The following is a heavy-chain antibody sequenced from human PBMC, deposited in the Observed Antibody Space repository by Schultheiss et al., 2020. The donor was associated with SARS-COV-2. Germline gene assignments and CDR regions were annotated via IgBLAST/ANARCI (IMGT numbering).Heavy chain of an antibody. J-gene: IGHJ4*02. V-gene: IGHV5-51*01. CDR3: ARQFREVVAGGIVLDH. CDR1: GYSFTSYW. CDR2: IYPGESDI. D-gene: IGHD2-15*01. Sequence: GESLKISCKGSGYSFTSYWIGWVRQMPGKGLEWMGIIYPGESDIRYSPSFQGQVTISADKSTNTAYLQWNSLKASDSAMYYCARQFREVVAGGIVLDHWGQGTLVTVSS.